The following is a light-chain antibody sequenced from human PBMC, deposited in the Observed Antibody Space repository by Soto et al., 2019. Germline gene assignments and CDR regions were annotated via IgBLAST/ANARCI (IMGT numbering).Light chain of an antibody. V-gene: IGKV1-5*01. CDR3: QRYNSFSWT. Sequence: DIQMTQSPSTLSASVGDTVTITCRASQSIGSWLAWYQQKTGNAPKLLIRDASSLESGVPSRFRGRGSATNFTLTISSLQPDDFTTYYCQRYNSFSWTFGQRTKVEIK. J-gene: IGKJ1*01. CDR1: QSIGSW. CDR2: DAS.